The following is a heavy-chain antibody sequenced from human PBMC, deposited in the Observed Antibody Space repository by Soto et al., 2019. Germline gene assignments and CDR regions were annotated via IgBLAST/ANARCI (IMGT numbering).Heavy chain of an antibody. CDR3: ASDDYGDYVDAFDI. CDR2: ISSSGSTI. J-gene: IGHJ3*02. Sequence: LSLTCAASGFTFSDYYMSWIRQAPGKGLEWVSYISSSGSTIYYADSVKGRFTISRDNAKNSLYLQMNSLRAEDTAVYYCASDDYGDYVDAFDIWGQGTMVTVSS. D-gene: IGHD4-17*01. V-gene: IGHV3-11*01. CDR1: GFTFSDYY.